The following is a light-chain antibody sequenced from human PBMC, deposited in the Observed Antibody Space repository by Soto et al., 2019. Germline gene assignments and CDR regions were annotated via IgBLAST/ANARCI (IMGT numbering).Light chain of an antibody. J-gene: IGKJ2*01. CDR2: GAS. V-gene: IGKV3-15*01. CDR3: QQYNNWPPYT. Sequence: EIVMTQSPATLSVSPGERATLSCRASQSVSSNLAWYQQKPGQAPRLLIYGASARAANIPARFSGSGSGTEFTLTISSLQSEYFAVYSCQQYNNWPPYTFGQGTKLEIK. CDR1: QSVSSN.